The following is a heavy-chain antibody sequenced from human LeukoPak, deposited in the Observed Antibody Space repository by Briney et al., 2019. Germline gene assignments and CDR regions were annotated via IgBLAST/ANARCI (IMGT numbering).Heavy chain of an antibody. Sequence: GGSLRLSCAASGFSVSSIYMNWVRQAPGKGLEWVSVIYSDGTTYYADSVKGRFTISRDDSKNTLYLHMNSLRAEDTAVYYCARAPNWRFDHWGQGTLVIVSS. V-gene: IGHV3-53*01. CDR3: ARAPNWRFDH. CDR1: GFSVSSIY. CDR2: IYSDGTT. D-gene: IGHD1-1*01. J-gene: IGHJ4*02.